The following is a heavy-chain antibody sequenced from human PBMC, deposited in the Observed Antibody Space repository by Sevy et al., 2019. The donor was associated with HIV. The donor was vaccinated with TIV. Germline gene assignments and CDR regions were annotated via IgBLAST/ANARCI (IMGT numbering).Heavy chain of an antibody. CDR2: IYSNGRT. CDR1: GFIVNYNY. Sequence: GGSLRLSCTVSGFIVNYNYISWVRQAPGKGLEWISVIYSNGRTDYADSVEGRFAISRDNSKNMFYLQMNSLRAEDTAVYYCGRGPNDPYDWGPGTLVTVSS. J-gene: IGHJ4*02. D-gene: IGHD1-1*01. CDR3: GRGPNDPYD. V-gene: IGHV3-53*01.